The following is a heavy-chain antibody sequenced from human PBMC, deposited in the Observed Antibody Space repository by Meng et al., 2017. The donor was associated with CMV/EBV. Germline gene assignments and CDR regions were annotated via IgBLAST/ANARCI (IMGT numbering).Heavy chain of an antibody. CDR2: INPSGGST. CDR1: GYTFTSYY. Sequence: ASVKVSCKASGYTFTSYYMHWVRQAPGQGLEWMGIINPSGGSTSYAQKFQGRVTMTRDTSTSTVYMELSSLRSENTAVYYCARVRERITIFGVVGDDFDIWGQGTMVTVSS. D-gene: IGHD3-3*01. CDR3: ARVRERITIFGVVGDDFDI. V-gene: IGHV1-46*01. J-gene: IGHJ3*02.